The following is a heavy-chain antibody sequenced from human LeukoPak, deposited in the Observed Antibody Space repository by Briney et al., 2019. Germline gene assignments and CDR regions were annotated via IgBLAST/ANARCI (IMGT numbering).Heavy chain of an antibody. D-gene: IGHD3-10*01. CDR1: GYTFTSYG. J-gene: IGHJ4*02. V-gene: IGHV1-18*01. CDR3: ATAAVREVLPVYYFDY. CDR2: ISAYNGNT. Sequence: ASVKVSCKASGYTFTSYGISWVRQAPGQGLEWMGWISAYNGNTNYAQKLQGRVTMTTDTSTSTAYMELRSLRSDDTAVYYCATAAVREVLPVYYFDYWGQGTLVTVSS.